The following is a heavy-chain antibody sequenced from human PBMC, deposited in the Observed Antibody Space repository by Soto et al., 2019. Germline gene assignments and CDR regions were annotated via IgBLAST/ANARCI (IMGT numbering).Heavy chain of an antibody. V-gene: IGHV1-3*01. CDR2: INAGNGNT. CDR1: GYTFTSYA. Sequence: QVQLVQSGAEVKKPGASVKVSCKASGYTFTSYAMHWVRQAPGQRLEWMGWINAGNGNTKYSPKFQGRVTITRDTAASKAYMELSSLRSEDTAVYYCARDWRAGQWLVLDAFDIWGQGTMVTVSS. J-gene: IGHJ3*02. D-gene: IGHD6-19*01. CDR3: ARDWRAGQWLVLDAFDI.